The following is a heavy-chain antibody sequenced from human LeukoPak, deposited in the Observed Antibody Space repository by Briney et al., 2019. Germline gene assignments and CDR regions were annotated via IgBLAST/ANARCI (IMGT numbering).Heavy chain of an antibody. CDR1: GFTFSSYG. J-gene: IGHJ4*02. D-gene: IGHD2-2*02. CDR3: AKDRCSSTSCYIFDY. Sequence: GGSLRLSCAASGFTFSSYGMHWVRQAPGKGLEWVAVIWYGGSNKYYADSVKGRFTISRDNAKNSLYLQMNSLRAEDTAVYYCAKDRCSSTSCYIFDYWGQGTLVTVSS. CDR2: IWYGGSNK. V-gene: IGHV3-33*03.